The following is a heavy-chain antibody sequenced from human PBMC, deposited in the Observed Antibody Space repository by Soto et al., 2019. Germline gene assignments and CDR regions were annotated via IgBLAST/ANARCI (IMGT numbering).Heavy chain of an antibody. CDR2: IKSRADGGTK. V-gene: IGHV3-15*01. CDR3: TVWKRWGQYSTSGYEFDP. D-gene: IGHD5-12*01. CDR1: GFTFSHAG. J-gene: IGHJ5*02. Sequence: PGGSLRLSCAASGFTFSHAGMSWVRQAPGKGLEWVGRIKSRADGGTKEYGAPVRGRATISRDDSENMLYLQMNSLKTEDTAVYYCTVWKRWGQYSTSGYEFDPWGPGTLVTVSS.